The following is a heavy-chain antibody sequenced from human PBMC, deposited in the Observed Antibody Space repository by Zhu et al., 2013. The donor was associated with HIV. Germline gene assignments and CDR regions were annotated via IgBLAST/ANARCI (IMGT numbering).Heavy chain of an antibody. V-gene: IGHV1-18*01. D-gene: IGHD3-22*01. J-gene: IGHJ5*01. CDR2: ISAYSGNT. CDR3: ARRHYDTTGYLRFDS. CDR1: GYTFTNYG. Sequence: QVQLVQSGAEVKKPGASVRVSCKTSGYTFTNYGITWVRQAPGQGLEWMGWISAYSGNTDQSQKLQGRVTFTTEASTSTAYMQLRNLRSDDTAVYYCARRHYDTTGYLRFDSWGLGTLITVSS.